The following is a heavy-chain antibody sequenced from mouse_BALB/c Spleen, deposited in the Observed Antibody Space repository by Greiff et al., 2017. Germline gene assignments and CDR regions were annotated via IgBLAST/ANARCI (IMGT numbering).Heavy chain of an antibody. J-gene: IGHJ4*01. CDR1: GFTFSSYA. Sequence: EVMLVESGGGLVKPGGSLKLSCAASGFTFSSYAMSWVRQTPEKRLEWVASISSGGSTYYPDSVKGRFTISRDNPKNTLFLQMTSLRSEDTAMYYCARREYGNDYWGQGTSVTVSS. CDR3: ARREYGNDY. D-gene: IGHD2-10*02. V-gene: IGHV5-6-5*01. CDR2: ISSGGST.